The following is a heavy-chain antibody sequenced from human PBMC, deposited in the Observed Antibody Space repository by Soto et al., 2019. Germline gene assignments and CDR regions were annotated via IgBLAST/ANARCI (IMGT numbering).Heavy chain of an antibody. Sequence: LSLTCTVSGGSISSGGYSWTWIRQHPGKGLEWIGYIYYSENTYSNPSLKSRVAISGDTSKNQFSLKLSSVTAADTAVYYCARDRKDCSGGSCYSYYVMDVWGQGTTVTVSS. V-gene: IGHV4-31*03. CDR3: ARDRKDCSGGSCYSYYVMDV. CDR1: GGSISSGGYS. D-gene: IGHD2-15*01. CDR2: IYYSENT. J-gene: IGHJ6*02.